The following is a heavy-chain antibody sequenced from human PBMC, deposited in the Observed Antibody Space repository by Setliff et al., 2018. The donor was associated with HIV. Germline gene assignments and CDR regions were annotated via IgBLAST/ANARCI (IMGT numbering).Heavy chain of an antibody. CDR2: ISANSGIT. J-gene: IGHJ5*02. CDR1: GYRFNTYG. Sequence: ASVKVSCKASGYRFNTYGISWVRQAPGQGLEWMGWISANSGITDYAQKFRGRVTMTTDASTTTAYMELTDLRSDDTAFYYCARVPAVTRGDWFDPWGQGTLVTVSS. CDR3: ARVPAVTRGDWFDP. D-gene: IGHD2-2*01. V-gene: IGHV1-18*01.